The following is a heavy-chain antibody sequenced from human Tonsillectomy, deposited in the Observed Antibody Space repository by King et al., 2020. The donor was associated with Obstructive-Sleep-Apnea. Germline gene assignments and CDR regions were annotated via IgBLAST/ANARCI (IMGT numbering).Heavy chain of an antibody. CDR1: GFTFDDYA. J-gene: IGHJ4*02. V-gene: IGHV3-9*01. D-gene: IGHD2-15*01. CDR2: ISWHSGSI. CDR3: AKGMVGVACAAIDY. Sequence: VQLVESGGGLVQPGRSLRLSCAASGFTFDDYAMHWGRQAPGKGLEWVSRISWHSGSIGYADAVKGRFTISRDNANNSLYLQMNSLRAEDTALYFCAKGMVGVACAAIDYWGQGTLVPVSS.